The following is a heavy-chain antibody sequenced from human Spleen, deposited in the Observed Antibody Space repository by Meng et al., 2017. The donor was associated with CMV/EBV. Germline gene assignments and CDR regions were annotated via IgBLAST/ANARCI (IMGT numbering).Heavy chain of an antibody. Sequence: GGSLRLSCAASGFTVSSNYMSWVRQAPRKGLEWVSVIYSDGKTYYADSVKGRFTISRDISKNTVYLQMDSLRAEDTAVFYCARGMEYQPLPNYYYLMDVWGQGTTVTVSS. V-gene: IGHV3-53*01. CDR2: IYSDGKT. CDR1: GFTVSSNY. CDR3: ARGMEYQPLPNYYYLMDV. J-gene: IGHJ6*02. D-gene: IGHD3-3*01.